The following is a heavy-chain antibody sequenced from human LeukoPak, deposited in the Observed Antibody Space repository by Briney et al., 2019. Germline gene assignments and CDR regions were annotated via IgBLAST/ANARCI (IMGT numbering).Heavy chain of an antibody. CDR1: GFTFSSYG. Sequence: GGSLRLSCAASGFTFSSYGMHWVRQAPGKGLEWVAVTWYDGSNKYYADSVKGRFTISRDNSKNTLYLQMNSLRAEDTAVYYCARGSSYGDYMYYYGMDVWGQGTTVTVSS. CDR2: TWYDGSNK. J-gene: IGHJ6*02. D-gene: IGHD4-17*01. V-gene: IGHV3-33*08. CDR3: ARGSSYGDYMYYYGMDV.